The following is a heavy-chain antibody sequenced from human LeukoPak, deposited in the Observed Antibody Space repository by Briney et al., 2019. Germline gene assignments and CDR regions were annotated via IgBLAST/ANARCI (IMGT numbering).Heavy chain of an antibody. D-gene: IGHD4-23*01. CDR3: ARDWAVVTGYNWFDP. CDR2: MNPNSGNT. V-gene: IGHV1-8*02. J-gene: IGHJ5*02. CDR1: GYTFTSYD. Sequence: GASVKVSCKASGYTFTSYDINWVRQATGQGLEWMGWMNPNSGNTGYAQKFQGRVTMTRDTSISTAYMELSRLRSDDTAVYYCARDWAVVTGYNWFDPWGQGTLVTVSS.